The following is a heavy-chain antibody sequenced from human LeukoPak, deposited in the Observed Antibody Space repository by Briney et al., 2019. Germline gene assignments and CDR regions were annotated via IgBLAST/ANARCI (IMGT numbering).Heavy chain of an antibody. Sequence: GGSLRLSCAASGFTFSNYAMTWVRQAPGKGLEWISAINDRGGNTYYADSVKGRFTISRDNSKNTLYLQMNSLRAEDTAVYYCAKGLRGNYDYWGQGTLVTVSS. CDR1: GFTFSNYA. CDR2: INDRGGNT. V-gene: IGHV3-23*01. CDR3: AKGLRGNYDY. J-gene: IGHJ4*02. D-gene: IGHD1-26*01.